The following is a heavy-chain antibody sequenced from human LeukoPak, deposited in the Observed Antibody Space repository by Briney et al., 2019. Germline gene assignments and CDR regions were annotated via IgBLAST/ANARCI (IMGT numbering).Heavy chain of an antibody. Sequence: SVKVSCKASGGTFSSYDISWVRQAPGQGLEWMGGIMPISGTANYAQKFQGRVTITTDKPTNTAYMELSSLRSEDTAVYYCASGRTDIVVVPATLRNYYFDYWGQGTLVTVSS. J-gene: IGHJ4*02. CDR3: ASGRTDIVVVPATLRNYYFDY. D-gene: IGHD2-2*01. CDR1: GGTFSSYD. CDR2: IMPISGTA. V-gene: IGHV1-69*05.